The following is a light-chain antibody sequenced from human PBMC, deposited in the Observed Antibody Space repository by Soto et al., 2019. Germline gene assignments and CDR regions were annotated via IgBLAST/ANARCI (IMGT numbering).Light chain of an antibody. J-gene: IGKJ2*01. CDR3: QQYNNWDT. Sequence: EVVMTQSPANLSVSPGDRATLSCRASQSVSSNVAWYQQKPGQAPRLLIYGASTRATGVPARFSGSGFGTEFTLASSSLQAEDVGVYYCQQYNNWDTFGQGTNLEIK. CDR1: QSVSSN. V-gene: IGKV3-15*01. CDR2: GAS.